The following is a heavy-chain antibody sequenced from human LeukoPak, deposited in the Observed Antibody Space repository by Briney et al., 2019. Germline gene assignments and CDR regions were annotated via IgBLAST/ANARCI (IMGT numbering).Heavy chain of an antibody. CDR1: GGSISSYY. D-gene: IGHD4-11*01. Sequence: SETLSLTCTVSGGSISSYYWSWIRQPPGKGLEWIGYIYYSGSTNYNPSLKSRVTISVDTSKNQFSLKLSSVTAAGTAVYYCASENYSNYGGGISYYYYYMDVWGKGTTVTVSS. J-gene: IGHJ6*03. CDR2: IYYSGST. CDR3: ASENYSNYGGGISYYYYYMDV. V-gene: IGHV4-59*08.